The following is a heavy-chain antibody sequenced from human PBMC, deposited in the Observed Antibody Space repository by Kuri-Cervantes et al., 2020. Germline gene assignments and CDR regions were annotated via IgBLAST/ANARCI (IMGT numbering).Heavy chain of an antibody. Sequence: GGSLRLSCAASGFTFSSYWMHWVRQAPGKGLVWVSRINSDGSSTSYADSVKGRFTISRDNAKNTLYLQMNSLRAEDTAVYYCARTPEMAIYFDYWGQGTLVTVSS. CDR2: INSDGSST. CDR1: GFTFSSYW. J-gene: IGHJ4*02. D-gene: IGHD5-24*01. CDR3: ARTPEMAIYFDY. V-gene: IGHV3-74*01.